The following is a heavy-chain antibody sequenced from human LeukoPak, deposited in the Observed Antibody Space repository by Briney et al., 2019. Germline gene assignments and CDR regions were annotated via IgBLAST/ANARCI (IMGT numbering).Heavy chain of an antibody. CDR2: IDPKRDPKRGGT. CDR1: GYSFSDYY. J-gene: IGHJ4*02. Sequence: ASVKVSCKASGYSFSDYYLHWVRLAPGQGPEWMGWIDPKRDPKRGGTNYAQKFQGRVTMTRDTSISTVYMELSGLRSDDTAVYYCARATSGGNTIDYWGQGTLVTVSS. CDR3: ARATSGGNTIDY. D-gene: IGHD4-23*01. V-gene: IGHV1-2*02.